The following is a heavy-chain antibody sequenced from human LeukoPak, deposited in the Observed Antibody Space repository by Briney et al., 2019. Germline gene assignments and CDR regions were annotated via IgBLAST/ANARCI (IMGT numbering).Heavy chain of an antibody. V-gene: IGHV3-53*01. J-gene: IGHJ4*02. CDR1: GFTFSINS. Sequence: PGGSLRLSCTVSGFTFSINSMSWVGQAAGKGLEWGSFIYSGGNTHYPASVKPRFTISTDNSKNPLYLQMNSLRPEHTAVYYCARRAGEYSHPYDYWGQGTLVTVSS. D-gene: IGHD2/OR15-2a*01. CDR3: ARRAGEYSHPYDY. CDR2: IYSGGNT.